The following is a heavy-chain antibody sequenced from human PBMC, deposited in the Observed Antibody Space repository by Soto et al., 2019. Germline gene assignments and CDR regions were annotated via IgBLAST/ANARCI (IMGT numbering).Heavy chain of an antibody. CDR2: INPNSGGT. CDR1: GYTFTGYY. J-gene: IGHJ6*02. Sequence: ASVKVSCKASGYTFTGYYMHWVRQAPGQGLEWMGWINPNSGGTNYAQKFQGRVTKTSDTSISTAYMELSRLRSDDTAVYYCATRTPDRGSSSWYGFVPYYGMDVWGQGTTVTVSS. D-gene: IGHD6-13*01. CDR3: ATRTPDRGSSSWYGFVPYYGMDV. V-gene: IGHV1-2*02.